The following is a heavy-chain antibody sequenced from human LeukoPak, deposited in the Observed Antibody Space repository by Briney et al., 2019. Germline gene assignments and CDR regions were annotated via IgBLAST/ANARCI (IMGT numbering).Heavy chain of an antibody. D-gene: IGHD1-14*01. CDR2: MFPGGAT. V-gene: IGHV4-4*09. CDR1: GGFISTYY. Sequence: PSETLSLTCSVSGGFISTYYWNCSRQPPGKGLEWIGYMFPGGATNYNPSLKSRVTISVDTSKNQFSLKLSYVTAADTAVYYCARTLRLGTPRAFDIWGRGTLVTVSS. CDR3: ARTLRLGTPRAFDI. J-gene: IGHJ3*02.